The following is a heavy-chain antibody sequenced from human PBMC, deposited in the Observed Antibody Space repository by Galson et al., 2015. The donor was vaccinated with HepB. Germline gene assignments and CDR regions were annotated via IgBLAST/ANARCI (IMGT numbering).Heavy chain of an antibody. J-gene: IGHJ5*02. D-gene: IGHD5-12*01. CDR2: IIPIFGTA. CDR3: ARFPPRTLYSGYDFWFDP. V-gene: IGHV1-69*13. Sequence: SVKVSCKASGGTFSSYAISWVRRAPGQGLEWMGGIIPIFGTANYAQKFQGRVTITADESTSTAYMELSSLRSEDTAVYSCARFPPRTLYSGYDFWFDPWGQGTLVTVSS. CDR1: GGTFSSYA.